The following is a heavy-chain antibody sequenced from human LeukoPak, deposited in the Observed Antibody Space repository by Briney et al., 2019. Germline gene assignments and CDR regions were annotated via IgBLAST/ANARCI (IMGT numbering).Heavy chain of an antibody. CDR1: GHSFTSYW. J-gene: IGHJ4*02. CDR2: ISWNSGSI. Sequence: SLKISCKGSGHSFTSYWIGWVRQVPGKGLEWVSGISWNSGSIGYADSVRGRFTTSRDNAKNSLYLQMNSLRAEDMALYYCAKGLNYDASVGYFDHWRLGTLLTVPS. CDR3: AKGLNYDASVGYFDH. V-gene: IGHV3-9*03. D-gene: IGHD3-22*01.